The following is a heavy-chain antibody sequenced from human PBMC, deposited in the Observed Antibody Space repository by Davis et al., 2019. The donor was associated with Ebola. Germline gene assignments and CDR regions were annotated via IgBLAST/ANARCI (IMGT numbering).Heavy chain of an antibody. V-gene: IGHV1-2*02. CDR3: ARAKKGQQLADP. J-gene: IGHJ5*02. Sequence: AASVKVSCKASGYTFTDYYWVRQAPGQGLEWMGWINPNSGGTNYAQKFQGRVTMTRDTSISTAYMALSRLRSDDTAVYYCARAKKGQQLADPWGQGTLVTVSS. CDR2: INPNSGGT. CDR1: GYTFTDY. D-gene: IGHD6-13*01.